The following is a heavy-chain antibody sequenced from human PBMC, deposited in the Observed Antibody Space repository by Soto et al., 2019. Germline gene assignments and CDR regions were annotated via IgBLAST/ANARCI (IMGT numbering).Heavy chain of an antibody. CDR1: GDSITTNGYY. J-gene: IGHJ5*02. D-gene: IGHD6-19*01. V-gene: IGHV4-39*07. CDR2: VYWTGST. CDR3: AGMPYTSGLRFDP. Sequence: SETLSLTCSVSGDSITTNGYYWGWIRQPPGKGLQWIGNVYWTGSTFSHPSLTSRVFISVDTSNNQCSLKLKSVTAADTAVYFCAGMPYTSGLRFDPWGPGTLVTVSS.